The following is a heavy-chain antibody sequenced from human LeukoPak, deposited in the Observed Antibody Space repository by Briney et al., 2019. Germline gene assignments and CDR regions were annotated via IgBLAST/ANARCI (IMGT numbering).Heavy chain of an antibody. V-gene: IGHV3-30*03. CDR2: ISYDGSNK. D-gene: IGHD6-13*01. CDR3: ARESGSSWYYAFDI. CDR1: GFTFSSYG. J-gene: IGHJ3*02. Sequence: PGGSLRLSCAASGFTFSSYGMHWVRQAPGKGLEWVAVISYDGSNKYYADSVKGRLTISRDNAKNSLYLQMNSLRAEDTAVYYCARESGSSWYYAFDIWGQGTMVTVSS.